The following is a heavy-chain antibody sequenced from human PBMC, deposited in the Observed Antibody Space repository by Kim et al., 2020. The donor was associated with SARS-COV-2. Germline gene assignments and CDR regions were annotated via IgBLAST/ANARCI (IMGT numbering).Heavy chain of an antibody. CDR2: INHSGST. CDR3: ARCRIVGATTPFDY. D-gene: IGHD1-26*01. J-gene: IGHJ4*02. Sequence: SETLSLTCAVYGGSFSGYYWSWIRQPPGKGLEWIGEINHSGSTNYNPSLKSRVTISVDTSKNQFSLKLSSVTAADTAVYYCARCRIVGATTPFDYWGQGT. CDR1: GGSFSGYY. V-gene: IGHV4-34*01.